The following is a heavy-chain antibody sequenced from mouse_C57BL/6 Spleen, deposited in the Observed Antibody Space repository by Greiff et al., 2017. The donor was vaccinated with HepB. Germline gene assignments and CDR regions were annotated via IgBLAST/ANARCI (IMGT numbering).Heavy chain of an antibody. CDR3: AHLLWYPYWYFDV. D-gene: IGHD2-1*01. V-gene: IGHV1-39*01. Sequence: EVQLQQSGPELVKPGASVKISCKASGYSFTDYNMNWVKQINGKSLEWIGVINPNYGTTSYNQKFKGKATLTVDQSSSTAYMQLNSLTSEDSAVYYCAHLLWYPYWYFDVWGTGTTVTVSS. CDR1: GYSFTDYN. J-gene: IGHJ1*03. CDR2: INPNYGTT.